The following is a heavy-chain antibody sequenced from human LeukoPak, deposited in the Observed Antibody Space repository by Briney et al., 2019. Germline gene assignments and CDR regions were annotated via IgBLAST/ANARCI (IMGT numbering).Heavy chain of an antibody. CDR3: ARGGGFLFMALRGVRY. V-gene: IGHV1-18*01. CDR2: ISGYNENT. D-gene: IGHD3-10*01. Sequence: ASVKVSCKASGYNFTSYGISWVRQAPGQGLEWLGWISGYNENTNFAQKFQGRLTMTKDTLTDTVYMELRSLTSDDTAVYFCARGGGFLFMALRGVRYWGQGTLLTVSS. CDR1: GYNFTSYG. J-gene: IGHJ4*02.